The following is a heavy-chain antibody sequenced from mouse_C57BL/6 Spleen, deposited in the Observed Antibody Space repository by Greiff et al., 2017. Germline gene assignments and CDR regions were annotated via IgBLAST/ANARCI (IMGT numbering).Heavy chain of an antibody. V-gene: IGHV1-26*01. D-gene: IGHD1-1*01. CDR3: AGSPSFDY. J-gene: IGHJ2*01. CDR2: INPNNGGT. Sequence: VQLQQSGPELVKPGASVKISCKASGYTFTDYYMNWVKQSHGKSLEWIGDINPNNGGTSYNQKFKGKATLTVDKSSSTAYMELRSLTSEDSAVYYCAGSPSFDYRGQGTTLTVSS. CDR1: GYTFTDYY.